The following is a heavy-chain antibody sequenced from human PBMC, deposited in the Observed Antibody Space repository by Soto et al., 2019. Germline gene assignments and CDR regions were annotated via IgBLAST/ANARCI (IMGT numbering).Heavy chain of an antibody. J-gene: IGHJ4*02. Sequence: EVQLVESGGGLVQPGGSLRLSCAASGFIFSDYYVDWVRQAPGKGLEWVGRSRNKANSYTTEYAASVKGRFTLSRDDSKNSAHLQMTSLKIEDTAVYFCIRPMTGATRGFDYWGQGTLVTVSS. CDR3: IRPMTGATRGFDY. CDR2: SRNKANSYTT. D-gene: IGHD1-1*01. V-gene: IGHV3-72*01. CDR1: GFIFSDYY.